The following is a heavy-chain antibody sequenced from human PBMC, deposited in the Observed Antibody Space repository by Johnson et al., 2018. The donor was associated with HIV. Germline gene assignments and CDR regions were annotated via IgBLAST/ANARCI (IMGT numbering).Heavy chain of an antibody. D-gene: IGHD1-26*01. CDR3: ARSYMSSGSDYDAVDT. Sequence: QVQLVESGGGVVQPGRSLRLSCAASGFTFSSYGMHWVRQPPGKGLEWVAVIWYDGSNKYYADSVKGRFTISRDNSKNTLYLQLNSLRAEDTAVYYCARSYMSSGSDYDAVDTWGQGTMLTVSS. CDR1: GFTFSSYG. V-gene: IGHV3-33*01. CDR2: IWYDGSNK. J-gene: IGHJ3*02.